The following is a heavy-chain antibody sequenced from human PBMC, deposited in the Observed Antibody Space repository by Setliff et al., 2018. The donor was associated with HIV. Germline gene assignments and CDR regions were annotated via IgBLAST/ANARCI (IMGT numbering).Heavy chain of an antibody. CDR2: ISIGSGGAI. CDR3: ARAFSGYYFDY. J-gene: IGHJ4*02. CDR1: GLRFNKAW. V-gene: IGHV3-21*01. D-gene: IGHD3-3*01. Sequence: GGSLRLSCAASGLRFNKAWMNWVRQAPGRGLEWVSSISIGSGGAIDYADSVKGRFTISRDNAKKSLYLQMNSLRADDTAVYYCARAFSGYYFDYWGQGTLVTVSS.